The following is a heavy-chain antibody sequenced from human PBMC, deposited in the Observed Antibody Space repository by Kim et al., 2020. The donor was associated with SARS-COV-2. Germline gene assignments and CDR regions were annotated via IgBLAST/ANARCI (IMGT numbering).Heavy chain of an antibody. V-gene: IGHV1-8*01. D-gene: IGHD6-13*01. CDR3: ARENAAQQQLVLWWYYGMDV. CDR1: GYTFTSYD. Sequence: ASVKVSCKASGYTFTSYDINWVRQATGQGLEWMGWMNPNSGNTGYAQKFQGRVTMTRNTSISTAYMELSSLRSEDTAVYYCARENAAQQQLVLWWYYGMDVWGQGTTVTVSS. CDR2: MNPNSGNT. J-gene: IGHJ6*02.